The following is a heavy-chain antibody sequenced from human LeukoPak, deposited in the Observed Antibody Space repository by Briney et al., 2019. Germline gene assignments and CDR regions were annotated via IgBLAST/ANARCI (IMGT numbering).Heavy chain of an antibody. CDR3: ARGPPYPDIVVVPAAMNWDY. CDR1: GGSFSGYY. CDR2: INHSGST. V-gene: IGHV4-34*01. D-gene: IGHD2-2*01. J-gene: IGHJ4*02. Sequence: SETLSLTCAVYGGSFSGYYWSWIRQPPGKGLEWIGEINHSGSTNYNPSLKSRVTISVDTSKNQFSLKLSSVTAVDTAVYYCARGPPYPDIVVVPAAMNWDYWGQGTLVTVSS.